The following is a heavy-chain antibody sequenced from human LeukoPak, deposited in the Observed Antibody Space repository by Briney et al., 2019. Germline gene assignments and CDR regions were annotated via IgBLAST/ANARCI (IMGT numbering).Heavy chain of an antibody. CDR3: ARDGRQLVPFDY. D-gene: IGHD6-6*01. CDR1: GLPFRSYA. Sequence: GGSLRLSSAAPGLPFRSYAMSWVRQAPGTGLEWVSYISSSGSTIYYADSVKGRFTISRDNAKNPLYLQMNSLRPEDTAVYYCARDGRQLVPFDYWGQGTLVTVSS. V-gene: IGHV3-48*04. J-gene: IGHJ4*02. CDR2: ISSSGSTI.